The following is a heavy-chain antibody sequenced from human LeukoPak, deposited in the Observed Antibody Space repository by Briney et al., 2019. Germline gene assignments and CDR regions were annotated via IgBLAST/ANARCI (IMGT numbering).Heavy chain of an antibody. V-gene: IGHV3-30*04. J-gene: IGHJ4*02. Sequence: GGSLRLSCAASGFTFSSYAMHWVRQAPGKGLEWVAVISYDGSNKYYADPVKGRFTISRDNSKNTLYLQMNSLRAEDTAVYYCARDFRHILDYWGQGTLVTVSS. CDR1: GFTFSSYA. CDR3: ARDFRHILDY. CDR2: ISYDGSNK. D-gene: IGHD3-10*01.